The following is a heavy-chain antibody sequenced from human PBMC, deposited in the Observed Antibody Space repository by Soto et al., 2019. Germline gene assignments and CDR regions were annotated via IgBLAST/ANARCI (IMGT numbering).Heavy chain of an antibody. V-gene: IGHV4-4*02. Sequence: QVQLQESSPGLVKPSGTLSLTCAVSSGSITSSNWWSWVRQPPGKGLEWIGEVHHGGRTNYNPSLKSRVTISVDKSQNHFSLTFNSVTAADTAVYFCARHLRLHATRGFDFWGQGTLVAVSS. CDR1: SGSITSSNW. CDR3: ARHLRLHATRGFDF. D-gene: IGHD5-12*01. CDR2: VHHGGRT. J-gene: IGHJ4*02.